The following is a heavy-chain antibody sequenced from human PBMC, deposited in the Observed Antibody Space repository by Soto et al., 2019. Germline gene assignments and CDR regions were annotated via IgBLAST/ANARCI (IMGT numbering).Heavy chain of an antibody. D-gene: IGHD3-10*01. CDR1: GYSFTSYW. J-gene: IGHJ6*04. V-gene: IGHV5-51*01. CDR2: IYPGDSDT. CDR3: ARTMVRGVHNYYYYYGMDV. Sequence: PGEALKISCKGSGYSFTSYWIGWVRQMPGKGLEWMGIIYPGDSDTRYSPSFQGQVTISADKSISTAYLQWSSLKASDTAMYYCARTMVRGVHNYYYYYGMDVWGKGTTVTVSS.